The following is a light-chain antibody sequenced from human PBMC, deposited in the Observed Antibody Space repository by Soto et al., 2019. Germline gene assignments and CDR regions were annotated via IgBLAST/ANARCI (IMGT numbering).Light chain of an antibody. V-gene: IGKV3-20*01. J-gene: IGKJ3*01. CDR2: GAS. CDR1: QSVSSSY. CDR3: QQYGSSSFT. Sequence: EIVLTQSPGTLSLSPGERATLSCRASQSVSSSYLAWYQQKPGQAPRLLIYGASSMATGIPDRFSGSGSGTDFPLTISRLEPEEFAVYYCQQYGSSSFTFGPGTKVDIK.